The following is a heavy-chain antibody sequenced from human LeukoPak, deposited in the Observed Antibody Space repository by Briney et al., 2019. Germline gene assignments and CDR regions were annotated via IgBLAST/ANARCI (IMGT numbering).Heavy chain of an antibody. V-gene: IGHV3-74*01. CDR1: RFTFNYYS. Sequence: GGSPRLSCAATRFTFNYYSLDWGRQVPGEGVGGGSSIKNDGSSASYVDSVKGRITISRDNAKNTLFLQMNSLRAEDTAVYYCARRGTGHGMDVWGQGTTVIVS. CDR3: ARRGTGHGMDV. D-gene: IGHD1-1*01. J-gene: IGHJ6*01. CDR2: IKNDGSSA.